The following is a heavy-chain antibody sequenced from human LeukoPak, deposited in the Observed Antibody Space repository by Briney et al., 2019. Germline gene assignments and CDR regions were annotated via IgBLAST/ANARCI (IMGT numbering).Heavy chain of an antibody. CDR2: ISSSGTTI. CDR3: TRGPAAAAALLFGY. J-gene: IGHJ4*02. CDR1: GFTFSSYE. D-gene: IGHD6-13*01. V-gene: IGHV3-48*03. Sequence: GGSLRLSCAASGFTFSSYEMNWVRQAPGKGLEWVSHISSSGTTIQYADSVRGRFTISRDNAKNSMYLQMNSLRDEDTALYYCTRGPAAAAALLFGYWGQGTLVTVSS.